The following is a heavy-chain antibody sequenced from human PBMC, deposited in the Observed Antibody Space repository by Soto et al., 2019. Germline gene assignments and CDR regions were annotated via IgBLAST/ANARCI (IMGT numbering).Heavy chain of an antibody. CDR1: GYSLTSYW. CDR2: IYPGDSDT. J-gene: IGHJ6*02. V-gene: IGHV5-51*01. Sequence: GESLKISCKGSGYSLTSYWIGWVRQMPGKGLEWMGIIYPGDSDTRYSPSFQGQVTISADKSISTAYLQWSSLKASDTAMYYCARVGVVPAAIGLYYYYGMDVWGQGTTVTVSS. CDR3: ARVGVVPAAIGLYYYYGMDV. D-gene: IGHD2-2*02.